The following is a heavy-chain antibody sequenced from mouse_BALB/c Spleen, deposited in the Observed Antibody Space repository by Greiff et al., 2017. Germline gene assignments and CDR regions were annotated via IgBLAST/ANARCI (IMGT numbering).Heavy chain of an antibody. Sequence: QVQLQQSGAELVRPGVSVKISCKGSGYTFTDYAMHWVKQSHAKSLEWIGVISTYYGDASYNQKFKGKATMTVDKSSSTAYMELARLTSEDSAIYYCARSARGYGNYFDYWGQGTTLTVSS. CDR1: GYTFTDYA. CDR2: ISTYYGDA. J-gene: IGHJ2*01. D-gene: IGHD2-10*02. V-gene: IGHV1S137*01. CDR3: ARSARGYGNYFDY.